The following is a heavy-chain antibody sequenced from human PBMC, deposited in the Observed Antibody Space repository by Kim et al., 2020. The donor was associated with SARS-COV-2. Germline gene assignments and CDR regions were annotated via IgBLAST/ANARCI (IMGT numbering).Heavy chain of an antibody. D-gene: IGHD3-22*01. CDR2: IYYSGST. CDR1: GGSISSYY. CDR3: ARGTLHYYDSSGSTGWYFDL. Sequence: SETLSLTCTVSGGSISSYYWSWIRQPPGKGLEWIGYIYYSGSTNYNPSLKSRVTISVDTSKNQFSLKLSSVTAADTAVYYCARGTLHYYDSSGSTGWYFDLWGRGTLVTVSS. J-gene: IGHJ2*01. V-gene: IGHV4-59*01.